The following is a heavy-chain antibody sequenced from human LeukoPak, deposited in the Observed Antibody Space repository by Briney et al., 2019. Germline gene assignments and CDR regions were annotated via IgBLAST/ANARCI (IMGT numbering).Heavy chain of an antibody. Sequence: GGSLRLSCAASGFTFSSYGMHWVRQAPGKGLEWVSYISSSGSTIYYADSVKGRFTISRDNAKNSLYLQMNSLRAEDTAVYYCARDRATVVTPDAFDIWGQGTMVTVSS. D-gene: IGHD4-23*01. J-gene: IGHJ3*02. V-gene: IGHV3-48*04. CDR2: ISSSGSTI. CDR1: GFTFSSYG. CDR3: ARDRATVVTPDAFDI.